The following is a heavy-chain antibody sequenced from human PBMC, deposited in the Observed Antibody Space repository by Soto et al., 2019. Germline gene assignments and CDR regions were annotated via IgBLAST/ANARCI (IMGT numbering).Heavy chain of an antibody. J-gene: IGHJ4*02. D-gene: IGHD1-26*01. Sequence: SETLSLTCTVSGGSISSYYWSWIRQPPWKGLEWIGYIHYSGSANYNPSLMSRVTISVDSSKNQFSLKLSSVTAADTAVYYCARDQNGSPHFDYWGQGTLVTVSS. CDR1: GGSISSYY. CDR2: IHYSGSA. CDR3: ARDQNGSPHFDY. V-gene: IGHV4-59*01.